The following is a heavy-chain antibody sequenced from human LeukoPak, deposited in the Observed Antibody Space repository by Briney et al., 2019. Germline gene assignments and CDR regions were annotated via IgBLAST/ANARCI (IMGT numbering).Heavy chain of an antibody. V-gene: IGHV1-69*04. Sequence: SVKVSCKASGGTFSSYAISWVRQAPGQGLEWMGRIIPILGIANYAQKFQGRVTITADKSTSTAYMELSSLRSEDTAVYYCARGSGWYQDAFDIWGQGTMVTVSS. CDR3: ARGSGWYQDAFDI. CDR2: IIPILGIA. CDR1: GGTFSSYA. J-gene: IGHJ3*02. D-gene: IGHD6-19*01.